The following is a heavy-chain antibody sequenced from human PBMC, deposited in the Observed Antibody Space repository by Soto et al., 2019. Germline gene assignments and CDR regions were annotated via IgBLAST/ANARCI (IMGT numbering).Heavy chain of an antibody. D-gene: IGHD3-3*01. CDR1: GAPFIGYY. CDR2: INHTGST. CDR3: ARGREIFGAVTPFEY. Sequence: LSLTFAVYGAPFIGYYWTWIRQPPGKGLEWIGEINHTGSTKYNPSLKSRVTISLDTSKNQFSLSLRSVTAADTAVYYCARGREIFGAVTPFEYWGQGTQVTVSS. J-gene: IGHJ4*02. V-gene: IGHV4-34*01.